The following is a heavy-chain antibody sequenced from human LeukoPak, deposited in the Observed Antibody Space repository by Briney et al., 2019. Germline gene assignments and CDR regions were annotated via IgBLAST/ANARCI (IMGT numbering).Heavy chain of an antibody. CDR3: ARVGVTVVTSDY. CDR2: INAGNGNT. CDR1: GYTFTSYA. V-gene: IGHV1-3*01. J-gene: IGHJ4*02. Sequence: ASVKVSCKGSGYTFTSYAMHWVRQAPGQRPEWMGWINAGNGNTKYSQKFQGRVTITRDTSASTAYMELSSLRSEDTAVYYCARVGVTVVTSDYWGQGTLVTVSS. D-gene: IGHD4-23*01.